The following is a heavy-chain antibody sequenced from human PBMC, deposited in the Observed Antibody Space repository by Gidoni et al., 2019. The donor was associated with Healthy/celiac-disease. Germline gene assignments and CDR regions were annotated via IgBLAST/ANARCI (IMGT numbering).Heavy chain of an antibody. CDR1: GYTFTSYA. J-gene: IGHJ4*02. V-gene: IGHV1-3*01. CDR3: AREVAAVAGTLG. CDR2: INAGNGNT. D-gene: IGHD6-19*01. Sequence: QVQLVQSGAEVKKPGASVKVSCKASGYTFTSYAMHCVRQAPGQRLEWMGWINAGNGNTKYSQKFQGRVTITRDTSASTAYMELSSLRSEDTAVYYCAREVAAVAGTLGWGQGTLVTVSS.